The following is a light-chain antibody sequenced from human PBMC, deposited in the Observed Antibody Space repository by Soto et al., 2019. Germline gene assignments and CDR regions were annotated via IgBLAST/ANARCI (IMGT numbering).Light chain of an antibody. CDR3: LQHNSYPYT. V-gene: IGKV1-17*01. Sequence: DIQMTQSPSSLSASVGDRVTITCRASQGSSTDLGWDQQKTGKAHKRLIYAASRWQSGVPSRYSGSGSETEFTLTISSLQPEDFATYYCLQHNSYPYTFGEGTKLEIK. CDR1: QGSSTD. J-gene: IGKJ2*01. CDR2: AAS.